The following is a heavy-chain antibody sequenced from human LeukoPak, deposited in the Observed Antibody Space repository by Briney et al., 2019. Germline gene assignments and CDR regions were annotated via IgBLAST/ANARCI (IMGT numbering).Heavy chain of an antibody. D-gene: IGHD3-22*01. CDR3: AAHYYDSSGYMAYFDY. V-gene: IGHV3-53*01. CDR2: IYSGGST. CDR1: GFTVSSNY. Sequence: GGSLRLSCAASGFTVSSNYMSWVRQAPGKGLEWVSVIYSGGSTYYADSVKGRFTISRDNSKNTLYLQMNSLGVEDTAVYYCAAHYYDSSGYMAYFDYWGQGTLVTVSS. J-gene: IGHJ4*02.